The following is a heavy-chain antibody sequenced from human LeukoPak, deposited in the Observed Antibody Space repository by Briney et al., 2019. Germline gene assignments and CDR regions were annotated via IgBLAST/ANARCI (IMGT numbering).Heavy chain of an antibody. V-gene: IGHV4-59*01. D-gene: IGHD3-16*01. CDR2: IYYSGST. CDR3: ARETSQKGAHYMDV. J-gene: IGHJ6*03. Sequence: SETLSLSCTVSGGSISSYYWSWIRQPPGKGLEWIGYIYYSGSTNYNPSLKSRVTISVDTSKNQFSLKLTSVTAADTAVYYCARETSQKGAHYMDVWGKGTTVTVSS. CDR1: GGSISSYY.